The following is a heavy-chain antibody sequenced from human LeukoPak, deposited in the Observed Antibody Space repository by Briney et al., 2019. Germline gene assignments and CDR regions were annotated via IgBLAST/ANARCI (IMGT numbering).Heavy chain of an antibody. CDR1: GFTFSGYE. CDR2: ISSSGSTI. V-gene: IGHV3-48*03. Sequence: GGSLRFSCAASGFTFSGYEMNWVRQAPGKGLEWVSYISSSGSTIYYADSLKGRFTISRDNAKNSLYLQMNSLRAEDTALYYCARDASDYWFFDLWGRGTLVTVSS. CDR3: ARDASDYWFFDL. J-gene: IGHJ2*01. D-gene: IGHD3-3*01.